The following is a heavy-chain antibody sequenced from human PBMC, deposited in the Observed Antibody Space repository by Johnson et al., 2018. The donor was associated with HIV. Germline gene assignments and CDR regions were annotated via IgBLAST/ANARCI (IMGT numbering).Heavy chain of an antibody. J-gene: IGHJ3*02. CDR3: AKDLALSGYLDAFDI. D-gene: IGHD3-22*01. Sequence: VQLVESGGGVVRPGGSLRLSCAASGFTFDDYGMSWVRQAPGKGLEWVSGINWHGGSIGYAESVKGRFTISRDNAKNSLYLQMNSLRAEDTALYYCAKDLALSGYLDAFDIWGQGTMVTVSS. CDR2: INWHGGSI. CDR1: GFTFDDYG. V-gene: IGHV3-20*04.